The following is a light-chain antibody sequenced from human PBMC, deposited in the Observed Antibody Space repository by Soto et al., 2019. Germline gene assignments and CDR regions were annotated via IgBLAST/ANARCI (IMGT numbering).Light chain of an antibody. Sequence: DIPMTKSPSSLSASVGDRVTITCRANQGISNYLAWYQQKPGKVPKLLIYAASTLQSGVPSRFSGSGSGTDFTLTISSLQPEDVATYYCQSRGAFGQGTKVEIK. J-gene: IGKJ1*01. CDR2: AAS. CDR1: QGISNY. V-gene: IGKV1-27*01. CDR3: QSRGA.